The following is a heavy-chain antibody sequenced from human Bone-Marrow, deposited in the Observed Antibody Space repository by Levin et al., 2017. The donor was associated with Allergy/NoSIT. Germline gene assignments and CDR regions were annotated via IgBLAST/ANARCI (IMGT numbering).Heavy chain of an antibody. J-gene: IGHJ4*02. CDR3: ARDPDRSGSPEFDY. V-gene: IGHV3-21*01. CDR2: VTRSGSHT. CDR1: GFPLSNSR. Sequence: LSLTCAASGFPLSNSRMNWVRQAPGKGLEWVSSVTRSGSHTYYADSVKGRFTLSRDNAKNSLSLQMNSLRAEDTAVYYCARDPDRSGSPEFDYWGQGTLVTVSS. D-gene: IGHD1-26*01.